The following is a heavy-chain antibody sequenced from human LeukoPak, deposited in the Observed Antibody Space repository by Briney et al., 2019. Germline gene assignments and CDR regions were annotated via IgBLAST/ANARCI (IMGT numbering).Heavy chain of an antibody. CDR2: ISSSSSTI. CDR1: GFIFSSYS. D-gene: IGHD3-16*01. Sequence: GGSLRLSCAASGFIFSSYSMNWVRQAPGKGLEWVSYISSSSSTIYYADSVKGRFTISRDNAKNSLYLQMNNLRVEDTAVYYCARNMIRFGGTIDYWGQGTLVTVSS. V-gene: IGHV3-48*04. J-gene: IGHJ4*02. CDR3: ARNMIRFGGTIDY.